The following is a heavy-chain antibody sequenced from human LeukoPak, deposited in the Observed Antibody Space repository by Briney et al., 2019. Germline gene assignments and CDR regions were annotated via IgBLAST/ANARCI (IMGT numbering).Heavy chain of an antibody. CDR2: IYYSGST. Sequence: PSETLSLTCTVSGGSISSYYWSRIRQPPGKGLEWIGYIYYSGSTKYNPSLKSRVTISVDTSKNQFSLKLSSVTAADTAVYYCARGHYSSGCRLDYWGQGTLVTVSS. D-gene: IGHD6-19*01. V-gene: IGHV4-59*01. CDR1: GGSISSYY. CDR3: ARGHYSSGCRLDY. J-gene: IGHJ4*02.